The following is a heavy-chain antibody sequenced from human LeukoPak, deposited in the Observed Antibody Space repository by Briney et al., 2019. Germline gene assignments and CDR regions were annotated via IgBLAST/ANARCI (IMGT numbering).Heavy chain of an antibody. V-gene: IGHV3-11*01. J-gene: IGHJ5*02. CDR2: ISSSGSSI. Sequence: GGSPRLSCAASGFTFSDYYMTWIRQAPGKGLEWVSYISSSGSSIYYADSVKGRFTISRDNAKNSLYLQMNSLRAEDTAVYYCARIIAVGGTDWFDPWGQGTLVTVSS. CDR3: ARIIAVGGTDWFDP. CDR1: GFTFSDYY. D-gene: IGHD6-13*01.